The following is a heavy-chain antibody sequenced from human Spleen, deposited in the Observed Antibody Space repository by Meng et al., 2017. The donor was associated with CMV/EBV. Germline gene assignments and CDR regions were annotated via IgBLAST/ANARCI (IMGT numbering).Heavy chain of an antibody. CDR2: INTGNGST. Sequence: SVKVSCRTSGYTFTAYAIHWVRQAPGQGLEWVGWINTGNGSTRYSPKLQGRLTLVTDTSANTVHMDLTSLRSDDTALYFCATNAFDYWGQGTLVTVSS. CDR1: GYTFTAYA. J-gene: IGHJ4*02. V-gene: IGHV1-3*04. CDR3: ATNAFDY. D-gene: IGHD2-8*01.